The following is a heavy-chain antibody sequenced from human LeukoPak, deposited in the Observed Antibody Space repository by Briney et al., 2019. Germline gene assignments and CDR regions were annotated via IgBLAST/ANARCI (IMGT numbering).Heavy chain of an antibody. Sequence: SVKVSCKASGGTFSSYAISWVRQAPGQGLEWMGGIIPIFGTANYAQKFQGRVTITADESTSTAYMELSSLRSEDTAVYYCARDRTHTTFGVDSGYYMDVWGKGTTVTVSS. CDR1: GGTFSSYA. CDR2: IIPIFGTA. D-gene: IGHD3-3*01. J-gene: IGHJ6*03. CDR3: ARDRTHTTFGVDSGYYMDV. V-gene: IGHV1-69*13.